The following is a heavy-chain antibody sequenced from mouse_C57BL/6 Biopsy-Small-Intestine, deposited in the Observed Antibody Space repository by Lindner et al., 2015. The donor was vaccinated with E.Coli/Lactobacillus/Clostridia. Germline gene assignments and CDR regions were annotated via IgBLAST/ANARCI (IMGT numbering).Heavy chain of an antibody. CDR3: ARGDSTSWYTYFYRGMDV. CDR1: GYIFNTYA. J-gene: IGHJ1*01. Sequence: VKVSCKASGYIFNTYAMNWVRQAPGQGLEWMGWIDTNTGNPTYGQGFTGRFVFSLDTSVSTAYLQISSLKAEDTAVYYCARGDSTSWYTYFYRGMDVWGQGTTVTVSS. V-gene: IGHV9-2*02. CDR2: IDTNTGNP. D-gene: IGHD2-10*01.